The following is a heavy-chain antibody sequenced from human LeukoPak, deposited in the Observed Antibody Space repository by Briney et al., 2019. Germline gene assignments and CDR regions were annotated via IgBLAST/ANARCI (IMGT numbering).Heavy chain of an antibody. CDR1: GFTFSSYA. CDR2: ISYDGSNK. J-gene: IGHJ4*02. D-gene: IGHD3-9*01. V-gene: IGHV3-30*04. CDR3: ARELRYFDRLGVFDY. Sequence: PGGSLRLSCAASGFTFSSYAMHWVRQAPGKGLEWVAVISYDGSNKYYADSVKGRFTISRDNSKNTLYLQINSLRAEDTAVYYCARELRYFDRLGVFDYWGQGTLVTVSS.